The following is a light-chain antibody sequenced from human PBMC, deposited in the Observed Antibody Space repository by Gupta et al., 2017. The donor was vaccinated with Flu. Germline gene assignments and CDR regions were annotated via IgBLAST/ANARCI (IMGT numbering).Light chain of an antibody. CDR2: DVS. Sequence: QSALTQPRSVSGSPGPPVTIPCTGTSSDVGGYNYVSWYQQYPGKAPKLMIYDVSKRLSGVPDRFSGSKSGNTASLTISGLQAEDEADYYCCSYAGSDVWVFGGGTKLTVL. V-gene: IGLV2-11*01. CDR1: SSDVGGYNY. CDR3: CSYAGSDVWV. J-gene: IGLJ3*02.